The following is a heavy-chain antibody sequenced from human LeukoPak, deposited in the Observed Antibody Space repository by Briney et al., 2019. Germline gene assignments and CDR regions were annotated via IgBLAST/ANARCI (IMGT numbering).Heavy chain of an antibody. V-gene: IGHV4-61*02. CDR1: GGSISSNSYY. J-gene: IGHJ5*02. D-gene: IGHD5-24*01. Sequence: SETLSLTCTVSGGSISSNSYYWSWIRQPAGKGLEWIGRIYTSGSTNHNPSVKSRVTISVDTSKNQFSLKLSSVTAADTAVYYCASGPRGGYSLFDPWGQGTLVTVSS. CDR3: ASGPRGGYSLFDP. CDR2: IYTSGST.